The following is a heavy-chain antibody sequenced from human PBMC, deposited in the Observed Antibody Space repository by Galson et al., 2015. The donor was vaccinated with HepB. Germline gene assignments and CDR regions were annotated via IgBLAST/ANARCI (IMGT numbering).Heavy chain of an antibody. V-gene: IGHV3-7*01. Sequence: SLRLSCAVSGITFSSYWMNWLRQAPGKGLEFVASIKPDGTETQYVDPVKGRFTISRDNAKNSLYLQMNSLTVEDTAVYYCATGGLMYAFDIWGRGTRVTVSS. CDR3: ATGGLMYAFDI. CDR1: GITFSSYW. CDR2: IKPDGTET. J-gene: IGHJ3*02. D-gene: IGHD2-8*01.